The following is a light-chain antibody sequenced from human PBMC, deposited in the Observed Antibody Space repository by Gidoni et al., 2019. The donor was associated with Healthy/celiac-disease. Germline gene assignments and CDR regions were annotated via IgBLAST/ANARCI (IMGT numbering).Light chain of an antibody. CDR3: QQFNSYLPYT. CDR1: QGISSA. CDR2: GAS. J-gene: IGKJ2*01. V-gene: IGKV1-13*02. Sequence: AIQLTQSPSSLSASVGDRVTITCRASQGISSALAWYQQKPGKAPKLLIYGASSLESGVPSRFSGSGSGTDFTLTISSLQPEDFATYYCQQFNSYLPYTFGQGTKLEIK.